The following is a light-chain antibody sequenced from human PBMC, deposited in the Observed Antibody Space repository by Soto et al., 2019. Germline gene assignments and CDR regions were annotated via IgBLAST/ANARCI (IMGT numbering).Light chain of an antibody. J-gene: IGKJ1*01. CDR1: QSVSSSY. CDR3: HQFCTLPKT. Sequence: EIVLTQSPGTLSLSPGERATLSCRASQSVSSSYLAWYQHKPGQAPRLLIYGVSSRATGIPDRFSGSGSGTHFTLTISRLEPEDFAVYYCHQFCTLPKTFGQGTKVYIK. V-gene: IGKV3-20*01. CDR2: GVS.